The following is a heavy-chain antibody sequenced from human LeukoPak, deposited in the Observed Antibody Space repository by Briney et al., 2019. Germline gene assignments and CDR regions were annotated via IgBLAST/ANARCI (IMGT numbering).Heavy chain of an antibody. V-gene: IGHV4-34*01. D-gene: IGHD1-26*01. J-gene: IGHJ4*02. Sequence: SETLSLTCAVYGGSFSGYYWSWIRQPPGKGLEWIGEIGHSGSTNYSPSLKSRVTISVDTSKNQFSLKLSSVTAADTAVYYCARDPSGSYSDYWGQGTLVTVSS. CDR3: ARDPSGSYSDY. CDR1: GGSFSGYY. CDR2: IGHSGST.